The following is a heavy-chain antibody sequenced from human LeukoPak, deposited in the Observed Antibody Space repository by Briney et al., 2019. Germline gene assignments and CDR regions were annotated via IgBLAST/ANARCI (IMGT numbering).Heavy chain of an antibody. J-gene: IGHJ3*02. CDR1: GGSISSGGYY. D-gene: IGHD4-17*01. CDR3: ARGPGTTVTVDAFDI. CDR2: IYYSGST. V-gene: IGHV4-61*08. Sequence: PSETLSLTCTVSGGSISSGGYYWSWIRQHPGKGLEWIGYIYYSGSTNYNPSLKSRVTISVDTSKNRFSLNLSSVTAADTAIYYCARGPGTTVTVDAFDIWGQGTTVTVSS.